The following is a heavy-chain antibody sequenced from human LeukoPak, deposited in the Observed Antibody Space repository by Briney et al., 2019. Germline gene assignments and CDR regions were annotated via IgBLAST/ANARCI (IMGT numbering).Heavy chain of an antibody. V-gene: IGHV4-59*01. J-gene: IGHJ3*02. CDR1: GGSISSYY. D-gene: IGHD2-21*01. CDR3: ARVRASILAFDI. Sequence: SETLSLTCTVSGGSISSYYWSWIRQPPGKGLEWIGYIYYSGSTNYNPSLKSRVTISVDTSKNQFSLKLSSVTAADTAVYYCARVRASILAFDIWGQGTMVTVSS. CDR2: IYYSGST.